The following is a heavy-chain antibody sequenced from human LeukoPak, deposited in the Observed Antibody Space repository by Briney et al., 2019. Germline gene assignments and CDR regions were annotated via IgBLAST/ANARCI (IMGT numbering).Heavy chain of an antibody. Sequence: PSETLSLTCAVYGGSFSGYYWSWIRQPPGKGLEWIGEINHSGNTNYNPSLKSRVTISVDTSKNQFSLKLSSVTAADTAVYYCARGKGEYYYDSSGYYFDYWGQGTLVTVSS. CDR3: ARGKGEYYYDSSGYYFDY. CDR1: GGSFSGYY. D-gene: IGHD3-22*01. CDR2: INHSGNT. V-gene: IGHV4-34*01. J-gene: IGHJ4*02.